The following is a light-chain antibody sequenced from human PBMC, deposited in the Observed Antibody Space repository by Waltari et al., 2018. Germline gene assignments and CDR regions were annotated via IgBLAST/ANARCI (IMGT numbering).Light chain of an antibody. Sequence: QTVVTQEPSFSVSPGGTVTLTCGLNSCSVSATNFPSWYQQTPGQPPRALMYYIDSRTSGVPNRFSGSIIGDKAALTITGAQADDESDYYCALYVHSGLWIFGGGTRLTVL. CDR3: ALYVHSGLWI. J-gene: IGLJ2*01. V-gene: IGLV8-61*01. CDR2: YID. CDR1: SCSVSATNF.